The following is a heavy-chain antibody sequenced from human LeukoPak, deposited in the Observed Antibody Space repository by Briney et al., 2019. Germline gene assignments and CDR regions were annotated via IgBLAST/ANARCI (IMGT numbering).Heavy chain of an antibody. CDR2: ISSSNSYI. V-gene: IGHV3-21*01. CDR3: AREGGFGYDDAFDT. D-gene: IGHD3-16*02. Sequence: GGSLRLSCAASGFTFSSYSMNWVRQAPGKGLEWVSSISSSNSYIYNADSVKGRFTISRDNAKNSLYLQMNSLRAEDTAVYYCAREGGFGYDDAFDTWGHGTTVTVSS. CDR1: GFTFSSYS. J-gene: IGHJ3*02.